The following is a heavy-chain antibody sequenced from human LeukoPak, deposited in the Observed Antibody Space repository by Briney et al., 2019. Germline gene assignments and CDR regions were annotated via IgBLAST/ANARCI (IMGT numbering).Heavy chain of an antibody. Sequence: ASVKVSCKASGGTFSSYAISWVRQAPGQGLEWMGGIIPIFGTANYAQKFQGRVTITTDESTSTAYMGLSSLRSEDTAVYYCARERTSSSSLDYWGQGTLVTVSS. V-gene: IGHV1-69*05. CDR1: GGTFSSYA. CDR2: IIPIFGTA. D-gene: IGHD6-6*01. J-gene: IGHJ4*02. CDR3: ARERTSSSSLDY.